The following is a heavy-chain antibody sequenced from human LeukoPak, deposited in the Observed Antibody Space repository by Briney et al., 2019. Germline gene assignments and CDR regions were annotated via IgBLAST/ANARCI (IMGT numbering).Heavy chain of an antibody. CDR2: INWNGGST. CDR3: ARAGSARDFDI. Sequence: PRGFLRLSCAASGFTFDDYGMSWVRQAPGKGLEWVAAINWNGGSTGYADSGKGRLTITRANAKNSLYLQMNRLRAEDTALYDCARAGSARDFDIGGQGTMVTV. CDR1: GFTFDDYG. J-gene: IGHJ3*02. V-gene: IGHV3-20*01.